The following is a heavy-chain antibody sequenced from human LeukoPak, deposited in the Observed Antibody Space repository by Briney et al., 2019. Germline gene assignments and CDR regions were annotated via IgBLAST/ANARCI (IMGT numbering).Heavy chain of an antibody. V-gene: IGHV3-23*01. D-gene: IGHD4-17*01. J-gene: IGHJ4*02. CDR1: RFTFSNYA. CDR2: ITNSGGNT. Sequence: PGGSLRLSCAVSRFTFSNYAMSWVRQAPGKGLEWVSSITNSGGNTYYADSVKGRFTISRDNSKNTLFLQMNSLRAEDTAVYYCANYGDYLYYFDYWGQGTLVTVSS. CDR3: ANYGDYLYYFDY.